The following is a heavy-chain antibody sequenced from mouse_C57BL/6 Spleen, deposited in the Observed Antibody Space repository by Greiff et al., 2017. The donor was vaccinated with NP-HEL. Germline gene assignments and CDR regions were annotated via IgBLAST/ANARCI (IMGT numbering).Heavy chain of an antibody. CDR3: ARRYYGSSSYYFDY. D-gene: IGHD1-1*01. CDR1: GYTFTSYW. Sequence: QVQLQQSGAELVKPGASVKMSCKASGYTFTSYWITWVKQRPGQGLEWIGDIYPGSGSTNYNEKFKSKATLTVDTSSSTAYMQLSSLTSEDSAVYYCARRYYGSSSYYFDYWGQGTTLTVSS. V-gene: IGHV1-55*01. J-gene: IGHJ2*01. CDR2: IYPGSGST.